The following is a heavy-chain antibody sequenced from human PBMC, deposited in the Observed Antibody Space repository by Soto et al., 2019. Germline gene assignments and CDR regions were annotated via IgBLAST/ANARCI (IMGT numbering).Heavy chain of an antibody. D-gene: IGHD5-12*01. Sequence: TGSAGTITSSYWSLFRRPPGKKLEWIAYIYDTGISGYTPSTSYNPSLKSRVTMSVDTSKSQFSLKLTSVTAADTAVYYCARGEYSGHDQSYSYYRMAVLGRGTTIT. CDR1: AGTITSSY. CDR2: IYDTGISGYTPST. CDR3: ARGEYSGHDQSYSYYRMAV. J-gene: IGHJ6*02. V-gene: IGHV4-59*12.